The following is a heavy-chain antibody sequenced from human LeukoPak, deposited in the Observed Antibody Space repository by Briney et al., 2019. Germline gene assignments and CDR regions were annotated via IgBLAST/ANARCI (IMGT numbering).Heavy chain of an antibody. CDR3: ARAVVYPYYDFWSGYSSYYFDY. J-gene: IGHJ4*02. Sequence: PGGSLRLSCAASGFTVSRNYMSWVRQAPGKGLEWVSVIYSGGRTYYADSVKGRFTISRDNAKNSLYLQMNSLRAEDTALYYCARAVVYPYYDFWSGYSSYYFDYWGQGTLVTVSS. D-gene: IGHD3-3*01. CDR1: GFTVSRNY. V-gene: IGHV3-66*01. CDR2: IYSGGRT.